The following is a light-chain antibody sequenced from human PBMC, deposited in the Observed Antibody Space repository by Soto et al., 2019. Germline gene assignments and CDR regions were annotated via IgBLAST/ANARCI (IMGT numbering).Light chain of an antibody. CDR3: QQYNNWPRT. CDR1: QSVSSN. V-gene: IGKV3-15*01. J-gene: IGKJ1*01. CDR2: AAS. Sequence: ERVMTKSPATLSVSPGERATLSCRASQSVSSNLAWYQQKPGLAHRLLIYAASTRATGIPARFIGSGSGTEFTLTISSLQSEDFAIYYCQQYNNWPRTFGQGTKVDIK.